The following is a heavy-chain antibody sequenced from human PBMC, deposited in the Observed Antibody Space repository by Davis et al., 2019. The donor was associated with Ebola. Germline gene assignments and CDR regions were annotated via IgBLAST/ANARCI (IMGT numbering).Heavy chain of an antibody. V-gene: IGHV3-9*01. CDR1: GFTFGDSA. CDR3: AKGRTIPLALDF. D-gene: IGHD2-2*02. Sequence: GGSLRLSCAGSGFTFGDSAMHWVRQAPGKGLEWVSGISWNSDSIVYADSVKGRFTISRDNAKNSLYLQMNSLRGEDTALYYCAKGRTIPLALDFWGQGTLVTVSS. CDR2: ISWNSDSI. J-gene: IGHJ4*02.